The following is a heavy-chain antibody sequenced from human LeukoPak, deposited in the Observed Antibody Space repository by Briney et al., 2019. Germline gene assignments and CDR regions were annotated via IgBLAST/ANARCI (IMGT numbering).Heavy chain of an antibody. D-gene: IGHD3-9*01. CDR2: IYYSGNT. CDR3: ARGDMLRYFDWLSYFDY. V-gene: IGHV4-59*12. CDR1: GGSISGYY. J-gene: IGHJ4*02. Sequence: PSETLSLTCTVSGGSISGYYWSWIRQPPGKGLEWIGYIYYSGNTNYTPSLKSRLTMSVDTSRNQFSLKLTSVTAADTAVYYCARGDMLRYFDWLSYFDYWGQGTLVTVSS.